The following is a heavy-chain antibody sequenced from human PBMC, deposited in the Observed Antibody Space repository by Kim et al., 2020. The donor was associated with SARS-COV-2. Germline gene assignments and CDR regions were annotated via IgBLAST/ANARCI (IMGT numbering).Heavy chain of an antibody. D-gene: IGHD1-20*01. CDR1: GGSISSGGYS. CDR3: ARAGNNWNVGGAFDI. V-gene: IGHV4-30-2*01. Sequence: SETLSLTCAVSGGSISSGGYSWSWIRQPPGKGLEWIGYIYYSGSTYYNPSLKSRVTISVDRSKNQFSLKLSSVTAADTAVYYCARAGNNWNVGGAFDIWGQGTMVTVSS. J-gene: IGHJ3*02. CDR2: IYYSGST.